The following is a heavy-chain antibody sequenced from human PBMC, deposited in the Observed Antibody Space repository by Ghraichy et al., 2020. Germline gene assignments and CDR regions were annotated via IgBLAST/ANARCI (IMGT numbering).Heavy chain of an antibody. CDR3: ARVRVSATRGAFDI. V-gene: IGHV4-4*07. J-gene: IGHJ3*02. D-gene: IGHD1-26*01. CDR1: GGSMGNFY. Sequence: SETLSLTCTVSGGSMGNFYWGWIRQPAGKGLEWIGRINTNGTTNYNPSLKSRVTMAVDTSKNQFSLRLSSVTAADTAVYYCARVRVSATRGAFDIWGQGTIVTVS. CDR2: INTNGTT.